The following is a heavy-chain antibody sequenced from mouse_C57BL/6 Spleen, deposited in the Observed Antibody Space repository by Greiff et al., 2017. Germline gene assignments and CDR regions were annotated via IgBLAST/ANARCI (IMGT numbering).Heavy chain of an antibody. J-gene: IGHJ1*03. Sequence: EVKLMESEGGLVQPGSSMKLSCTASGFTFSDYYMAWVRQVPEKGLEWVANINYDGSSTYYLDSLKSRFIISRDNAKNILYLQMSSLKSEDTATYYCARDRGDGYYFWYFDVWGTGTTVTVSS. CDR1: GFTFSDYY. V-gene: IGHV5-16*01. D-gene: IGHD2-3*01. CDR3: ARDRGDGYYFWYFDV. CDR2: INYDGSST.